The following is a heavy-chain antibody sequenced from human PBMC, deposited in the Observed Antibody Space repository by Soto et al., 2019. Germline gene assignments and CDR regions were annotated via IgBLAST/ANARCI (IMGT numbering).Heavy chain of an antibody. CDR3: AKATKVVTHWFAP. CDR1: GFTFENFA. CDR2: IDWNSGTI. V-gene: IGHV3-9*01. J-gene: IGHJ5*02. D-gene: IGHD2-21*02. Sequence: EMQLVESGGGLVQPGRSLRLSCAVSGFTFENFALHWVRQAPGKGLEWVSGIDWNSGTIAYAGSVKGRLTISSDNAERSLYLHLNGLTPEDTAFYYCAKATKVVTHWFAPWGQGTLVTVSS.